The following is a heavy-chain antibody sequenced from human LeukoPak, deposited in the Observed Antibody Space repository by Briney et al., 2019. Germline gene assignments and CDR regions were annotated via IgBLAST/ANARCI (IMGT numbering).Heavy chain of an antibody. J-gene: IGHJ4*02. CDR3: ARYDVWGSFSFDY. Sequence: GESLKISWKGSGYSFTSYWIGWVRQMPGKGLELMVIIYPGDSDTRYSPSFQGQVTISADKSISTAYLQWSSLKASDTAMYYCARYDVWGSFSFDYWGQGTLVTVSS. CDR1: GYSFTSYW. D-gene: IGHD3-16*01. V-gene: IGHV5-51*01. CDR2: IYPGDSDT.